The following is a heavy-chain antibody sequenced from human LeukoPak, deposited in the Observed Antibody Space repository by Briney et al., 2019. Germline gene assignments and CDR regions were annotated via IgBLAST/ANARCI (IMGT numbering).Heavy chain of an antibody. CDR1: GFTFSSYW. CDR2: ISPSSHDI. Sequence: PGGSLRLSCAASGFTFSSYWMSWVRQAAGKGLEYIAYISPSSHDIIYADSVKGRFTISRDNVKNSLYLQMNSLRAEDTAVYYCARGRDSSSSYPGYWGQGTLVTVSS. V-gene: IGHV3-48*01. J-gene: IGHJ4*02. CDR3: ARGRDSSSSYPGY. D-gene: IGHD6-6*01.